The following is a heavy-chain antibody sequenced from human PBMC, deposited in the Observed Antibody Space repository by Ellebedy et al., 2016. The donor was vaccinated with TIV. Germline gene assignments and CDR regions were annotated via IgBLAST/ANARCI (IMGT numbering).Heavy chain of an antibody. V-gene: IGHV3-53*01. CDR2: IYSGADGGDT. CDR3: TRDHGDSGGKLDY. Sequence: GESLKISCAASGFTVSTNYMNWVRQAPGEGLEWVSVIYSGADGGDTYYADSVKGRFTISRDNSRNTLYLQMNSLRADDTAVYYCTRDHGDSGGKLDYWGQGALVTVSS. D-gene: IGHD4-23*01. CDR1: GFTVSTNY. J-gene: IGHJ4*02.